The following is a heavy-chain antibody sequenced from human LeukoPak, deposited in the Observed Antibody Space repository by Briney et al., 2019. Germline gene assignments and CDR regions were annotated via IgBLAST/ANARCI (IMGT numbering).Heavy chain of an antibody. CDR1: GYTFTGYY. Sequence: GASVKVSCKASGYTFTGYYMHWVRQAPGQGLEWMGWINPNSGGTNYARKFQGRVTMTRDTSISTAYMELNRLKSDDTAVYYCARDQGGVVVPAALDYWGQGTLVTVSS. J-gene: IGHJ4*02. D-gene: IGHD2-2*01. CDR2: INPNSGGT. V-gene: IGHV1-2*02. CDR3: ARDQGGVVVPAALDY.